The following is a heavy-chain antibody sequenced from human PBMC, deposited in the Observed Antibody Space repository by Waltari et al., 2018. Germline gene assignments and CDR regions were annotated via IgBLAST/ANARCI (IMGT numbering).Heavy chain of an antibody. Sequence: QVQLQESGPGLVKPAGTLSVTCVVSGDSMSASDWWSWVRQSPGKGREWIGQVRGSGRSNYNPSLETRVSVSIYTSKKQFSLRMTSATAADTAVYYCARDRGRGLFLDSWGQGTLVTVSP. J-gene: IGHJ4*02. CDR2: VRGSGRS. CDR3: ARDRGRGLFLDS. D-gene: IGHD1-1*01. V-gene: IGHV4-4*02. CDR1: GDSMSASDW.